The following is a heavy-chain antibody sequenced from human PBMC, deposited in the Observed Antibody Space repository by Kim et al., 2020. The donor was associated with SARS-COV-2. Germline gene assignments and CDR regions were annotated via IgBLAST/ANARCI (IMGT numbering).Heavy chain of an antibody. CDR2: IYYSGST. D-gene: IGHD3-22*01. J-gene: IGHJ3*02. CDR3: ARDHYYDSSGYYRDGAFDI. Sequence: SETLSLTCTVSGGSISSYYWSWIRQPPGKGLEWIGYIYYSGSTNYNPSLKSRVTISVDTSKNQFSLKLSSVTAADTAVYYCARDHYYDSSGYYRDGAFDIWGQGTMVTVSS. CDR1: GGSISSYY. V-gene: IGHV4-59*13.